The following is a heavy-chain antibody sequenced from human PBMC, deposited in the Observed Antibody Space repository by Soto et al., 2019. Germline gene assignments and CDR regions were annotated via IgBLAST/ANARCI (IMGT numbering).Heavy chain of an antibody. CDR2: INHSGST. CDR3: ARGPYIRMGYYYYYGMDV. Sequence: ASETLSLTCAVYGGSFSGYYWSWIRQPPGKGLEWIGEINHSGSTNYNPSLKSRVTISVDTSKNQFSLKLSSVTAADTAVYYCARGPYIRMGYYYYYGMDVWGQGTTVTVSS. J-gene: IGHJ6*02. V-gene: IGHV4-34*01. D-gene: IGHD2-15*01. CDR1: GGSFSGYY.